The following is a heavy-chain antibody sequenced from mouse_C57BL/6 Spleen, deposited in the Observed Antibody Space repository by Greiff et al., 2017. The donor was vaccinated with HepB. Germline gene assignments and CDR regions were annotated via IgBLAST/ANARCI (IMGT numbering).Heavy chain of an antibody. CDR1: GFTFSSYA. Sequence: EVKLEESGGGLVKPGGSLKLSCAASGFTFSSYAMSWVRQTPEKRLEWVATISDGGSYTYYPDNVKGRFTISRDNAKNNLYLQMSHLKSEDTAMYYCARDGPTVATGYFDVWGTGTTVTVSS. CDR3: ARDGPTVATGYFDV. D-gene: IGHD1-1*01. CDR2: ISDGGSYT. J-gene: IGHJ1*03. V-gene: IGHV5-4*01.